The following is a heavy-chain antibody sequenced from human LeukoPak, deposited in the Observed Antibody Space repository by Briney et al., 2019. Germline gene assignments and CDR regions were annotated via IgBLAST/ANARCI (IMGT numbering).Heavy chain of an antibody. CDR1: GFTVSSNY. D-gene: IGHD1-1*01. CDR3: ARDDGTTNWFDP. CDR2: IYSGGST. J-gene: IGHJ5*02. V-gene: IGHV3-66*02. Sequence: GGSLRLSCAASGFTVSSNYMSWVRQAPGKGLEWVSVIYSGGSTYYADSVKGRFTISRDNSKNTLYLQMNSLRAEDTAVYYCARDDGTTNWFDPWGQGTLVTVSS.